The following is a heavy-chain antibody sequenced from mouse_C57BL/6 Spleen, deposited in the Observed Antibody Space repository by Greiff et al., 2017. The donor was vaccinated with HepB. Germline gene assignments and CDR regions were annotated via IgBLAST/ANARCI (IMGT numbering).Heavy chain of an antibody. CDR2: INPNNGGT. CDR3: ARGLYYYGSPYYFDD. Sequence: EVQLQQSGPELVKPGASVKISCKASGYTFTDYYMNWVKQSHGKSLEWIGDINPNNGGTSYNQKFKDKATLTVDKSSSTAYMELRSLTSEDSAVYYCARGLYYYGSPYYFDDWGQGTTLTVAS. CDR1: GYTFTDYY. V-gene: IGHV1-26*01. J-gene: IGHJ2*01. D-gene: IGHD1-1*01.